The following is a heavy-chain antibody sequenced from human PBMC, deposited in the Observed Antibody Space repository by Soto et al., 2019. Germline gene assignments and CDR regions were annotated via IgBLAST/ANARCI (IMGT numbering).Heavy chain of an antibody. CDR1: GFPFTTYG. D-gene: IGHD1-26*01. CDR3: VGSQYYFDY. Sequence: QVQLVESGGGVVQPGRSLRLSCAASGFPFTTYGMHWVREVPGKGLEWVAVISYDGSNKYYADSVKGRFTISRDNSKNTLYLQMNSLRPEDTALYYCVGSQYYFDYRGQETLVPVSS. CDR2: ISYDGSNK. J-gene: IGHJ4*02. V-gene: IGHV3-30*03.